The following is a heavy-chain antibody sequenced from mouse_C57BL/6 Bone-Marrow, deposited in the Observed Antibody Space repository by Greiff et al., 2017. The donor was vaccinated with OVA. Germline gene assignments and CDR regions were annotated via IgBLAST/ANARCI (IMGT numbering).Heavy chain of an antibody. Sequence: LVESGAELVRPGASVTLSCKASGYTFTDYEMHWVKQTPVHGLEWIGAIDPETGGTAYNQKFKGKAILTADKSSSTAYMELRSLTSEDSAVYYCTRDGSSYAYWYFDVWGTGTTVTVSS. CDR1: GYTFTDYE. J-gene: IGHJ1*03. V-gene: IGHV1-15*01. CDR3: TRDGSSYAYWYFDV. D-gene: IGHD1-1*01. CDR2: IDPETGGT.